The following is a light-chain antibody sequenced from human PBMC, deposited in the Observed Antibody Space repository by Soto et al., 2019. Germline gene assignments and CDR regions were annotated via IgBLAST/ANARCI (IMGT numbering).Light chain of an antibody. Sequence: DIVMTQSPLSLPVTPGEPASISCRSSQSLRDPNGHNYLDWYLQRPGQSPQLLIYLTSYRASGVPDRFSGSGSGTDFTLKISRVEAEDVGVYYCMQSLQTPAFGPGTKVDIK. CDR2: LTS. CDR3: MQSLQTPA. V-gene: IGKV2-28*01. CDR1: QSLRDPNGHNY. J-gene: IGKJ3*01.